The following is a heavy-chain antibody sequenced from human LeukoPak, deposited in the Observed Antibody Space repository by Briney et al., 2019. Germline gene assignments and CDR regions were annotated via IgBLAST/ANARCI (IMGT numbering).Heavy chain of an antibody. Sequence: PSETLSLTCTVSGGSFSSSSYYWGWIRQPPGKGLEWIGSIYYSGSTYYNPSLKSRLTISVDTSKNQFSLKLGSVTAADTAVYYCARSPNSGYDPSDYWGQGTLVTVSS. CDR1: GGSFSSSSYY. CDR2: IYYSGST. J-gene: IGHJ4*02. V-gene: IGHV4-39*01. D-gene: IGHD5-12*01. CDR3: ARSPNSGYDPSDY.